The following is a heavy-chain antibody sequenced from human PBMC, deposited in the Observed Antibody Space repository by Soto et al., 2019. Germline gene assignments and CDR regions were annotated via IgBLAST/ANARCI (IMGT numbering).Heavy chain of an antibody. Sequence: ASVKVSCKASGGTFGSYAISWVRQAPGQGLEWMGGIIPIFGTANYAQKFQGRVTITADESTSTAYMELSSLRSEDTAVYYCARDKVAGSYYYYGMDVWGQGTTVTVSS. J-gene: IGHJ6*02. CDR1: GGTFGSYA. V-gene: IGHV1-69*13. CDR2: IIPIFGTA. D-gene: IGHD6-19*01. CDR3: ARDKVAGSYYYYGMDV.